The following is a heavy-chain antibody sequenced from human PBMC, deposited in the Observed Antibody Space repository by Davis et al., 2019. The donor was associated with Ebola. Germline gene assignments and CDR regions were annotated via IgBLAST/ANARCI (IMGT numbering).Heavy chain of an antibody. Sequence: MPGGSLRLSCTVSGGSINNYFWSWIRQPPGKGLEWIGNIHYLGNTNYNPSLKSRVTMSVDTSKNQFSLKLSSVTAADTAVYYCATQYSNGWFDAWGQGTLVTVSS. V-gene: IGHV4-59*03. CDR1: GGSINNYF. CDR3: ATQYSNGWFDA. J-gene: IGHJ5*02. D-gene: IGHD4-11*01. CDR2: IHYLGNT.